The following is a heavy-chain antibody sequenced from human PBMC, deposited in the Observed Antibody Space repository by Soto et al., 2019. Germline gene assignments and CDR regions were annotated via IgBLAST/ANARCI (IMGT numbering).Heavy chain of an antibody. Sequence: QVQLVQSGAEVKEPGASVTVACRASGDRFTDSSMHWVRQATGQGLEWMGWTNPNSGVTKDAQKFQGWVTMTSDTTITTVYLQLIRLGFDDTAIYAFESGIGGATHTFDDYYFYMDVGGTGTTVPVSS. CDR2: TNPNSGVT. CDR1: GDRFTDSS. J-gene: IGHJ6*03. D-gene: IGHD3-16*01. CDR3: ESGIGGATHTFDDYYFYMDV. V-gene: IGHV1-2*04.